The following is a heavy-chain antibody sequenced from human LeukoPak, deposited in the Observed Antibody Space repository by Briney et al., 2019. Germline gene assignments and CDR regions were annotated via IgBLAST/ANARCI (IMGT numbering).Heavy chain of an antibody. D-gene: IGHD3-22*01. Sequence: GGSLRLSCAPSGFTFSSYGMHWVRQAPVKGLEWVAFIRFDGSNRYYADSVKGRFTISRDNSKNTLNLQMNSLRAEDTTVYYCVRGRPTYYYDSSGYYPFDYWGQGTLVTVSS. CDR3: VRGRPTYYYDSSGYYPFDY. CDR1: GFTFSSYG. V-gene: IGHV3-30*02. J-gene: IGHJ4*02. CDR2: IRFDGSNR.